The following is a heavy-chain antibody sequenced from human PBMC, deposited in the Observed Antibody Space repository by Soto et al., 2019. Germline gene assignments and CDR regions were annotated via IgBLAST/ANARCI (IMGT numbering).Heavy chain of an antibody. V-gene: IGHV3-33*01. CDR3: ARGLRSVLDY. CDR2: ISNDENIK. J-gene: IGHJ4*02. D-gene: IGHD6-6*01. CDR1: GFTFRNFG. Sequence: SLRLSCVASGFTFRNFGMHWVRQAPGKGLGWVAVISNDENIKQYADSVRGRFAIARDNSKNTLYLQVTSLRAEDTAIYYCARGLRSVLDYWGQGALVTVSS.